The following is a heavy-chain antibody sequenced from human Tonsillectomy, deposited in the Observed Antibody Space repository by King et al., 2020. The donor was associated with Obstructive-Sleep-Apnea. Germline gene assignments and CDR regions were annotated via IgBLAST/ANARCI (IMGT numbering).Heavy chain of an antibody. CDR1: GFTLSDYY. D-gene: IGHD3-22*01. V-gene: IGHV3-11*06. CDR3: ARIEGSGYYRFDY. Sequence: VQLVESGGGLVNPGGSLRLSCAASGFTLSDYYMSWIRQAPGKGLEWVSDISSSSSYTNYADSVKGRFTISRDNAKNSLYLQMNSLRAEDTAVYYCARIEGSGYYRFDYWGQGTLVTVSS. J-gene: IGHJ4*02. CDR2: ISSSSSYT.